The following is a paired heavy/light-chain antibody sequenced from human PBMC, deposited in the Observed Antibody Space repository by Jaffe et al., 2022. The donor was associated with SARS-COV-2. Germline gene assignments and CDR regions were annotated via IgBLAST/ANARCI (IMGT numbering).Light chain of an antibody. J-gene: IGKJ2*01. CDR2: KAS. V-gene: IGKV1-5*03. CDR3: QHYDNYPYT. Sequence: DIQMTQSPSTLSTSVGDRVSITCRASQTISSWLAWYQQKPGKAPKLLIYKASSLESGVPSRFSGSGSGTEFTLTISSLQPDDFATYYCQHYDNYPYTFGQGTKLEIK. CDR1: QTISSW.
Heavy chain of an antibody. D-gene: IGHD3-3*01. J-gene: IGHJ4*02. V-gene: IGHV3-21*01. CDR1: GFIFGDYT. Sequence: EVQLEESGGGLVKPGGALRLSCAASGFIFGDYTMTWVRQAPGKGLEWVSSISSSSGYIYYAGSVKGRFTISRDNTMNSLYLQMNSLRAEDTAVYYCARDSGQSGYADYFDYWGQGTLVTVSS. CDR2: ISSSSGYI. CDR3: ARDSGQSGYADYFDY.